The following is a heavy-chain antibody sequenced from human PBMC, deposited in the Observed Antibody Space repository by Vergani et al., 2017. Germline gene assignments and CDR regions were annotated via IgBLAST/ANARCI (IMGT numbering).Heavy chain of an antibody. CDR2: IRNKAYGGTT. CDR1: GFTFSDYY. Sequence: EVQLVESGGGLVKPGGSLRLSCAASGFTFSDYYMSWIRQAPGKGLEWVAFIRNKAYGGTTEYAASVKGRFTISRDDSKRLAYLQLSGLKTEDTAVYFCSRGRGYSFGYSDYWGQGTLVTVSS. V-gene: IGHV3-49*05. D-gene: IGHD5-18*01. J-gene: IGHJ4*02. CDR3: SRGRGYSFGYSDY.